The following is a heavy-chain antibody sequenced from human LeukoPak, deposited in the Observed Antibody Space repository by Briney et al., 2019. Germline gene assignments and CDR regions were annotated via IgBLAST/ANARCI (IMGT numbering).Heavy chain of an antibody. D-gene: IGHD5-12*01. Sequence: PSETLSLTCDISGTAISSYFWNWIRQSPTKGLEWIGYIYYSGSTNYNPSLKSRVTISVDTSKKQFSLKLRSVTAADTAVYYCARDRGRATWFDPWGQGTLVTVSS. J-gene: IGHJ5*02. CDR3: ARDRGRATWFDP. CDR2: IYYSGST. CDR1: GTAISSYF. V-gene: IGHV4-59*01.